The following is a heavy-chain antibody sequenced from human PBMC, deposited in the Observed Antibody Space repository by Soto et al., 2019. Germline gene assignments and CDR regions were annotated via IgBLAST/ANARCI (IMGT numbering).Heavy chain of an antibody. V-gene: IGHV1-8*01. CDR3: AKGGFLDPHMDV. Sequence: QVQLLQAGAEVKKPGASVKVSCKASGYSFTSYDMNWVRQVPGQGLEWIVWMNPNNFETGDAQKLQGRITLIRAKSTTTAYMELSLPSPEDAGVLYCAKGGFLDPHMDVWGGGTTITFSS. CDR2: MNPNNFET. J-gene: IGHJ6*03. CDR1: GYSFTSYD.